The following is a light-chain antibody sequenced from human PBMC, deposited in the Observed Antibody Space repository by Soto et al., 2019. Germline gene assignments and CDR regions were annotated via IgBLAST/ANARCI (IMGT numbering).Light chain of an antibody. CDR3: QHYGNLPLT. CDR2: DAS. CDR1: QDINKY. V-gene: IGKV1-33*01. J-gene: IGKJ4*01. Sequence: DIQMTQSPSSLSASVGDRVTITCQASQDINKYLNWYQQKPGKAPSLLIYDASYLETGVPSRFSGSGSGTDFTLLISNLQAEDIGTYYCQHYGNLPLTFGGGTKVEI.